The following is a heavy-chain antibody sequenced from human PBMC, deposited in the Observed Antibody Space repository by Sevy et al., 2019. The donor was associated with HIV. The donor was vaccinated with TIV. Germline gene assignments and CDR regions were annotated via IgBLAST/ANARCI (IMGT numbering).Heavy chain of an antibody. CDR1: GFSFSSYA. V-gene: IGHV3-23*01. J-gene: IGHJ4*02. CDR2: ISGSGGST. D-gene: IGHD2-21*02. Sequence: GGSLRLSCAASGFSFSSYAMSWVRQAPGKGLEWVSGISGSGGSTYYADSVKGRFTISRDNSKNTLYLQMNSLRAEDTAVYHCAKEMWVTYYFDYWGQGTLVTVSS. CDR3: AKEMWVTYYFDY.